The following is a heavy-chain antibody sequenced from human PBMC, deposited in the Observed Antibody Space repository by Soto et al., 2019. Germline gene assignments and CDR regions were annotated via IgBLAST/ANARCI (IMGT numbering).Heavy chain of an antibody. D-gene: IGHD6-19*01. J-gene: IGHJ4*02. Sequence: ASVKVSCKASCYTFTIYGISWVRQAPGQGLEWMGWISAYNGNTNYAQKLQGRVTMTTDTSTSTAYMELRSLRSDDTAVYYCARKLLAVAGTEFEYWGQGTLVTVSS. CDR3: ARKLLAVAGTEFEY. CDR2: ISAYNGNT. CDR1: CYTFTIYG. V-gene: IGHV1-18*01.